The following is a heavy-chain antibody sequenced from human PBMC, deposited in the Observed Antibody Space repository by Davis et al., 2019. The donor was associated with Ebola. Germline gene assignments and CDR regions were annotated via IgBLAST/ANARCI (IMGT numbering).Heavy chain of an antibody. V-gene: IGHV3-53*01. CDR1: GFTVSSNY. D-gene: IGHD2-2*01. CDR3: ARVRCSSTSCTEIDY. J-gene: IGHJ4*02. CDR2: IYSGGST. Sequence: GESLKISCAASGFTVSSNYMSWVRQAPGKGLEWVSVIYSGGSTYYADSVKGRFTISRDNAKNTLYLQMDSLRAEDTAVYYCARVRCSSTSCTEIDYWAREPWSPSPQ.